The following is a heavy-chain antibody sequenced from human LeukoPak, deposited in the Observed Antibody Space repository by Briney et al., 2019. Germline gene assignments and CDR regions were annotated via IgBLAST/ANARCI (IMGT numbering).Heavy chain of an antibody. J-gene: IGHJ4*02. CDR1: GGSFSGYY. Sequence: ETLSLTCAVYGGSFSGYYWSWIRQPPGKGLEWLATVTRDGSGTEYIDSVRGRFTISRDNAKNSVYLQMNSLRAEDTAVYFCVTEYWYRFDYWGQGLLLTVSS. V-gene: IGHV3-7*01. D-gene: IGHD6-13*01. CDR3: VTEYWYRFDY. CDR2: VTRDGSGT.